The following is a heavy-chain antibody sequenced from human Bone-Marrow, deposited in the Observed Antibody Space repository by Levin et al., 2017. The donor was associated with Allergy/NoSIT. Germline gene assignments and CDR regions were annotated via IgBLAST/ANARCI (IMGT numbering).Heavy chain of an antibody. CDR1: GYSFTSYA. D-gene: IGHD3-10*02. CDR3: ARQSTVSPYVASLAY. CDR2: INTDTGKP. V-gene: IGHV7-4-1*02. Sequence: PGGSLRLSCKASGYSFTSYAMTWVRQAPGQGLEWMGWINTDTGKPTYAQAFRGRFVYSFDTSVNTAFLQISSLRAEDTAVYYCARQSTVSPYVASLAYWGQGTLVTVSS. J-gene: IGHJ4*02.